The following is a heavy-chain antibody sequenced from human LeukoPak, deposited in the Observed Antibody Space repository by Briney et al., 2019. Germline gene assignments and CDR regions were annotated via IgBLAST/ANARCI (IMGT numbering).Heavy chain of an antibody. Sequence: SETLSLTCAVYGGSFSGYYWSWIRQPPGKGLEWIGEINHSGSTNYNPSLKSRVTISVDTSKNQFSLKLSSVTAADTAVYYCARAEKSTGYSSSWYRVFTFDYWGQGTLVTVSS. CDR3: ARAEKSTGYSSSWYRVFTFDY. CDR2: INHSGST. J-gene: IGHJ4*02. D-gene: IGHD6-13*01. V-gene: IGHV4-34*01. CDR1: GGSFSGYY.